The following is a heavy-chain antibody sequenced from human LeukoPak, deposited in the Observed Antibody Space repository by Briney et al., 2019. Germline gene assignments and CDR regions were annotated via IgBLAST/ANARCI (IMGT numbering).Heavy chain of an antibody. Sequence: SETLSLTCTVSDASISSYSRSWIRQPAGKGLEWIWHIYTTGSTNYNPSLKSRVTMSVDTSKNQFSLRLSSVTAADTAVYYCARSALKFYDRWGQGALVTVSS. CDR2: IYTTGST. CDR1: DASISSYS. CDR3: ARSALKFYDR. D-gene: IGHD2/OR15-2a*01. J-gene: IGHJ4*02. V-gene: IGHV4-4*07.